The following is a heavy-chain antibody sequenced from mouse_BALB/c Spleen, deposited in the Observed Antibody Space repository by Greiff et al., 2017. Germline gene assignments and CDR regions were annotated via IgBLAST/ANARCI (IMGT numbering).Heavy chain of an antibody. CDR3: AGYYGNYDWYFDV. V-gene: IGHV3-2*02. J-gene: IGHJ1*01. Sequence: ESGPGLVKPSQSLSLTCTVTGYSITSDYAWNWIRQFPGNKLEWMGYISYSGSTSYNPSLKSRISITRDTSKNQFFLQLNSVTTEDTATYYCAGYYGNYDWYFDVWGAGTTVTVSS. CDR2: ISYSGST. D-gene: IGHD2-1*01. CDR1: GYSITSDYA.